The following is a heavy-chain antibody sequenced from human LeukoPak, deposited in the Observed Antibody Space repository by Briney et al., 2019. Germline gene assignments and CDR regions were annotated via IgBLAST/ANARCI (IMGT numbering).Heavy chain of an antibody. CDR2: INPNSGGT. J-gene: IGHJ4*02. CDR3: ASTTMRHDYGDYFDY. V-gene: IGHV1-2*02. CDR1: GYTFTGYY. Sequence: GASVKVSCKASGYTFTGYYMHWVRPAPGQGLEWMGWINPNSGGTNYAQKFQGRVTMTRDTSISTAYMELSRLRSDDTAVYYCASTTMRHDYGDYFDYWGQGTLVTVSS. D-gene: IGHD4-17*01.